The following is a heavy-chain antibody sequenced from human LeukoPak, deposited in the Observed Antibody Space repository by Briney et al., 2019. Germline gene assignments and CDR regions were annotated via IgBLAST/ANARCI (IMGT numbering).Heavy chain of an antibody. J-gene: IGHJ5*02. CDR2: IYYSGST. CDR1: GGSISSSSYY. CDR3: ARVRRSPNWFDP. V-gene: IGHV4-39*07. Sequence: SSETLSLTCTVSGGSISSSSYYWGWIRQPPGKGLEWIGSIYYSGSTYYNPSLKSRVTISVDTSKNQFSLKLSSVTAADTAVYYCARVRRSPNWFDPWGQGTLVTVSS. D-gene: IGHD1-1*01.